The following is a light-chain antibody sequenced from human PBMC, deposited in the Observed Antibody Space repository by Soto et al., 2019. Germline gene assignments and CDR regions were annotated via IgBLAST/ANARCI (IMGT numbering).Light chain of an antibody. J-gene: IGKJ1*01. CDR2: GTS. V-gene: IGKV3-20*01. CDR3: QQCGSLPGT. Sequence: ETVLTQSPGTLSLSPGERATLSCRASQTVNGNYSGWYQQKPGQAPRLLIYGTSSRATGIPDRFSGSGSGTDFTLTISRLEPEDFAVFYCQQCGSLPGTFGQGTRVDIK. CDR1: QTVNGNY.